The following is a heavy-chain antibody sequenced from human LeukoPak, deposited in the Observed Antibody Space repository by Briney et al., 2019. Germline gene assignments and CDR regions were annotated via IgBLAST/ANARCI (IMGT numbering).Heavy chain of an antibody. CDR2: INHSGST. V-gene: IGHV4-34*01. J-gene: IGHJ4*02. Sequence: PSETLSLTCAVYGGSFSGYYWSWIRQPPGKGLEWIGEINHSGSTNYNPSLKSRVPISVDTSKNQFSLKLSSVTAADTAVYYCARGRLRYYYDSSGYYYGIRFDYWGQGTLVTVSS. CDR3: ARGRLRYYYDSSGYYYGIRFDY. CDR1: GGSFSGYY. D-gene: IGHD3-22*01.